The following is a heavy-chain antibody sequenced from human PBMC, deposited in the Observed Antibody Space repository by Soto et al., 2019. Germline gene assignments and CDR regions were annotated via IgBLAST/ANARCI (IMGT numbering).Heavy chain of an antibody. CDR1: GYNFAGYW. Sequence: GESLKISCKGSGYNFAGYWIAWVRQMPGKGLELMGIIYPSDSATRYRPSFQDQVTIPADKSISSAYLQWSSLRASDTAIYYRARGGVSTRTFDYWGQGTPVTVSS. V-gene: IGHV5-51*01. J-gene: IGHJ4*02. CDR3: ARGGVSTRTFDY. CDR2: IYPSDSAT. D-gene: IGHD3-3*01.